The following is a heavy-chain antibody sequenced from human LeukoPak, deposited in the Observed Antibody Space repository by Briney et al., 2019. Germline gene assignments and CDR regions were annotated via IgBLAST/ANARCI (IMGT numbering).Heavy chain of an antibody. CDR1: GFTFSSYG. V-gene: IGHV3-33*01. CDR3: ARDFCSGGSCYPDAFNI. J-gene: IGHJ3*02. D-gene: IGHD2-15*01. CDR2: IWYDGTNT. Sequence: GGSLRLSCAASGFTFSSYGMHWVRQAPGKGLEWVAVIWYDGTNTYYADSVKGRFTISRDNSKNTLYLQMNSLRAEDTAVYYCARDFCSGGSCYPDAFNIWGQGTMVTVSS.